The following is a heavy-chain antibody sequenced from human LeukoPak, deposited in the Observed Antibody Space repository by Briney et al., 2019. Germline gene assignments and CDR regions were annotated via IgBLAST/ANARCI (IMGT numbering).Heavy chain of an antibody. J-gene: IGHJ4*02. CDR2: ISSSRSYT. V-gene: IGHV3-11*03. CDR3: ARLTYYYDSSGYYLFDY. Sequence: GGSLRLSCATSGFTFSSYWMSWIRQAPGKGLERVSYISSSRSYTNYADSVKARFTISRDNAKNSLYLQMNSLRAEDTAVYHCARLTYYYDSSGYYLFDYWGQGTLVTVSS. D-gene: IGHD3-22*01. CDR1: GFTFSSYW.